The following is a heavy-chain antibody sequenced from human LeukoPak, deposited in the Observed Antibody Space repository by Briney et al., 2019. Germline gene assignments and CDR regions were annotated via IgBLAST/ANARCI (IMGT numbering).Heavy chain of an antibody. Sequence: GGSLRLSCAASGFTFSSYGMHWVRQAPGKGLEWVAFIRYDGSNKYYADSVKGRFTISRDNSKNTLYLQMNSLRAEDTAVYYCAKDLSIAVAAPDYWGQGTLVTVSS. CDR3: AKDLSIAVAAPDY. CDR1: GFTFSSYG. V-gene: IGHV3-30*02. CDR2: IRYDGSNK. J-gene: IGHJ4*02. D-gene: IGHD6-19*01.